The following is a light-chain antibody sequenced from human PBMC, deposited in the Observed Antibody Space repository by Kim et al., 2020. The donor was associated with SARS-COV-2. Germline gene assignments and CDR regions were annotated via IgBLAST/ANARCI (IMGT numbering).Light chain of an antibody. V-gene: IGLV10-54*01. CDR1: NNNIGDQG. CDR2: RNN. Sequence: RQTATLACTGNNNNIGDQGATWLQQHQGHPPKLLSYRNNNRPSGISERFSASRSGNTASLTIIGLQPEDEADYYCSAWDSSLSAWVFGGGTQLTVL. J-gene: IGLJ3*02. CDR3: SAWDSSLSAWV.